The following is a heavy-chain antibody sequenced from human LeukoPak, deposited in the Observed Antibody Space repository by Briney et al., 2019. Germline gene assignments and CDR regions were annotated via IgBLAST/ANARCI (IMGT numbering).Heavy chain of an antibody. CDR3: ARGRGHDYGGNESELYPTNLYYFDY. CDR2: IYYSGST. CDR1: GGSISSSSYY. J-gene: IGHJ4*02. D-gene: IGHD4-23*01. V-gene: IGHV4-39*07. Sequence: SETLSLTCTVSGGSISSSSYYWGWIRQPPGNGLEWIGSIYYSGSTYYNPSLKSRVTISVDTSKNQFSLKLSSVTAADTAVYYCARGRGHDYGGNESELYPTNLYYFDYWGQGTLVTVSS.